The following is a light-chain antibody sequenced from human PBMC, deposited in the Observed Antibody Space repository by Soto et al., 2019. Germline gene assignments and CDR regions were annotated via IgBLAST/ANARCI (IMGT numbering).Light chain of an antibody. CDR3: SSYTSSSTVV. J-gene: IGLJ2*01. CDR2: DVS. Sequence: QSALTQPASVSGSPGQSITISCTGTSSDVGGYNYVSWYQQHPGKAPKLMIYDVSNRPSGVSNRFSGSKSGNTASLTISGRQAEDDADYSCSSYTSSSTVVFGGGTTLTVL. V-gene: IGLV2-14*01. CDR1: SSDVGGYNY.